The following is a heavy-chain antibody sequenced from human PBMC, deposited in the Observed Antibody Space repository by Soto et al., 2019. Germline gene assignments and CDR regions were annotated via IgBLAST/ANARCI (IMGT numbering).Heavy chain of an antibody. CDR3: ARDRPLGLTGPPDYYYYGMHV. CDR2: IYYSWST. Sequence: QVQLQESGPGLVKPSQTLSLTGTVSGGSISSGDYYWSWIRQPPGKGLEWSGYIYYSWSTSYNPSHQSRVTISVDTSKNQFSLTLSSVTAADTSVYSCARDRPLGLTGPPDYYYYGMHVWGQGTTVTVSS. V-gene: IGHV4-30-4*01. CDR1: GGSISSGDYY. J-gene: IGHJ6*02. D-gene: IGHD3-9*01.